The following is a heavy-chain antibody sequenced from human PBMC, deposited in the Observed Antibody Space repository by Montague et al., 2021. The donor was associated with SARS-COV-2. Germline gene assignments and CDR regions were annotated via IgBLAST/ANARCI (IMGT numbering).Heavy chain of an antibody. CDR3: ARDAVAAPGTFDY. Sequence: SETLSLTCTVSGDSISYSYWSWIRQPAGKGLEWIGRVSASGSTNYNPSLNSRVTMSVDTSKKQFSLRLSPVTAADTAVYYCARDAVAAPGTFDYWGQGTLVTVSS. CDR1: GDSISYSY. CDR2: VSASGST. V-gene: IGHV4-4*07. D-gene: IGHD6-13*01. J-gene: IGHJ4*02.